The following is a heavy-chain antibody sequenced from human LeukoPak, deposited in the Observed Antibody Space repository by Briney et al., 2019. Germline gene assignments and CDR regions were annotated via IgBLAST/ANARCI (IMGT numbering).Heavy chain of an antibody. D-gene: IGHD1-26*01. V-gene: IGHV3-48*04. J-gene: IGHJ4*02. Sequence: PGGSLRLSCAASGFTFSSYSMNWVRQAPGRGLEWVSFISSSSSTIYYAASVKGRFTITRDNAKNSLYLQMNSLRAEDTAVYYCARDRGGSYSAIDYWGQGTLVTVSS. CDR3: ARDRGGSYSAIDY. CDR2: ISSSSSTI. CDR1: GFTFSSYS.